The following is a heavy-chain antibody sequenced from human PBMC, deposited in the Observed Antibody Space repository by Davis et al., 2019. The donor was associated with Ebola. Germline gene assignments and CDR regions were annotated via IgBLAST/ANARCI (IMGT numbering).Heavy chain of an antibody. V-gene: IGHV3-20*01. D-gene: IGHD4-17*01. CDR3: ARSVTQGAFDY. CDR1: GFTFSSYA. Sequence: PGGSLRLSCAASGFTFSSYAMSWVRQAPGKGLEWVSGINWNGGSTGYADSVKGRFTISRDNAKNSLYLQMNSLRAEDTALYHCARSVTQGAFDYWGQGTLVTVSS. J-gene: IGHJ4*02. CDR2: INWNGGST.